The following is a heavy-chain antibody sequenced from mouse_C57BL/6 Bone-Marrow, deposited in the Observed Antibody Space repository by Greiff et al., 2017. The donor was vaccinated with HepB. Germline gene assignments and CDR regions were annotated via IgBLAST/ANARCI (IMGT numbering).Heavy chain of an antibody. CDR3: AWRLLLRRYYAMDY. Sequence: VQLKESVAELVRPGASVKLSCTASGFNIKNTYMHWVKQRPEQGLEWIGRIDPANGNTKYAPKFQGKATITADTSSNTAYLQLSSLTSEDTAIYYCAWRLLLRRYYAMDYWGQGTSVTVSS. V-gene: IGHV14-3*01. D-gene: IGHD1-1*01. J-gene: IGHJ4*01. CDR2: IDPANGNT. CDR1: GFNIKNTY.